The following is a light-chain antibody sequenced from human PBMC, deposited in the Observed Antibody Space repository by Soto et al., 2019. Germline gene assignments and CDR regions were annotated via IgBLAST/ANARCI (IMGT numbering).Light chain of an antibody. J-gene: IGKJ2*01. CDR1: QMFGRN. CDR2: GTS. Sequence: EIVMTQSPDTLSVSPGERATLSCRASQMFGRNLAWYQQRPGQAPRLLIHGTSTRAADIPARFSGSVSGTEFTLTINSLQPEDFVIYYCQQYNNWPPMSTFGQGTKLEMK. V-gene: IGKV3-15*01. CDR3: QQYNNWPPMST.